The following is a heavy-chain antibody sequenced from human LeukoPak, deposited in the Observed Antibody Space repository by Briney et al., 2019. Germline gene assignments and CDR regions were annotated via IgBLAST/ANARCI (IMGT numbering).Heavy chain of an antibody. CDR1: GFTFSSYA. V-gene: IGHV3-30-3*01. Sequence: PGGSLRLSCAASGFTFSSYAMHWVRQAPGKGLEWVAVILYDGSNKYYADSVKGRFTISRDNSRNTLYLQMNSLRAEDTAVYYCARSRVYLLRLGELSPPNYWGQGTLVTVSS. CDR2: ILYDGSNK. D-gene: IGHD3-16*02. J-gene: IGHJ4*02. CDR3: ARSRVYLLRLGELSPPNY.